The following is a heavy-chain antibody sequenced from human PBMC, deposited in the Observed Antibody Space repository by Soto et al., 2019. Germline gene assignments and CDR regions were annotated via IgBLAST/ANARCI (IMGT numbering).Heavy chain of an antibody. J-gene: IGHJ5*02. Sequence: SVKVSCKGSGGTFSSSTFVWVRQAPGQGLEWMGRIIPILGIANYAQKFQGRVTITADIFTSTAYMELSSLRSDDTAVYFCARGKHCSTSSCYSPNWFDPWGQGTLVTVSS. CDR1: GGTFSSST. CDR2: IIPILGIA. V-gene: IGHV1-69*02. D-gene: IGHD2-2*01. CDR3: ARGKHCSTSSCYSPNWFDP.